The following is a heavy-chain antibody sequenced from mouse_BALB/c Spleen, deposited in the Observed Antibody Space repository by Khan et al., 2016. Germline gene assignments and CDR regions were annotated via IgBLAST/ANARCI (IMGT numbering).Heavy chain of an antibody. CDR1: VFNIKAYY. CDR3: NAIYYGNDVYFDY. CDR2: IDPENGDT. D-gene: IGHD2-2*01. V-gene: IGHV14-4*02. J-gene: IGHJ2*01. Sequence: EVQLQESGAELVRSGASVKLSCTASVFNIKAYYMHWVKQRPDQGLECIGWIDPENGDTDYAPKFQGKATMTADTSSNAAYLQFSSLTSEDSAVYYCNAIYYGNDVYFDYWGQGTTLTVSS.